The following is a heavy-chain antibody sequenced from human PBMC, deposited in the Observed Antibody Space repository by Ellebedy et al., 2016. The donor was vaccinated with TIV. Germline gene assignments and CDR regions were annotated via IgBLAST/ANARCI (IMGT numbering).Heavy chain of an antibody. J-gene: IGHJ4*02. CDR3: AKGGTSYGVGYYFDY. CDR1: GFTFSSCW. D-gene: IGHD4-17*01. Sequence: GESLKISCAASGFTFSSCWMHWVRQAPGKGLEWVANIKQDGSENYYVDSVKGRFTISRDNSKNTLYLQMNSLRAEDTAVYYCAKGGTSYGVGYYFDYWGQGTLVTVSS. V-gene: IGHV3-7*05. CDR2: IKQDGSEN.